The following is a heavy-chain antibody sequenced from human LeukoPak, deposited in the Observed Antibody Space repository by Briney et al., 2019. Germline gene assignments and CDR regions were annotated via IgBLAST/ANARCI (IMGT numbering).Heavy chain of an antibody. D-gene: IGHD3-3*01. CDR3: AMFSYDFWSGYPFGP. Sequence: SETLSLTCTVSGGSISSSSYYWGWIRQPPGKGLEWIGSIYYSGSTYYNPSLKSRVTISVDTSKNQFSLKLSSVTAADTAVYYCAMFSYDFWSGYPFGPWGQGTLVTVSS. V-gene: IGHV4-39*01. CDR1: GGSISSSSYY. J-gene: IGHJ5*02. CDR2: IYYSGST.